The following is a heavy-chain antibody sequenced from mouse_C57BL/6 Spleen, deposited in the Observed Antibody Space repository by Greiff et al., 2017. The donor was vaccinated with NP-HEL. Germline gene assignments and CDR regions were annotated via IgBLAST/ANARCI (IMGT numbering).Heavy chain of an antibody. CDR2: INPNNGGT. V-gene: IGHV1-18*01. CDR1: GYTFTDYN. Sequence: VQLQQSGPELVKPGASVKIPCKASGYTFTDYNMDWVKQSHGKSLEWIGDINPNNGGTIYNQKFKGKATLTVDKSSSTAYMELRSLTSEDTAVYYCARKRAYYSNSHYFDYWGQGTTLTVSS. J-gene: IGHJ2*01. CDR3: ARKRAYYSNSHYFDY. D-gene: IGHD2-5*01.